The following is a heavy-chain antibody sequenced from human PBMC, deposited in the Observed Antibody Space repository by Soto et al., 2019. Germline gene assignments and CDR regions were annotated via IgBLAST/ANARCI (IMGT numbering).Heavy chain of an antibody. V-gene: IGHV1-69*01. CDR2: LIPTFDIA. CDR3: ASAPILAGVTVYENYFDY. J-gene: IGHJ4*02. D-gene: IGHD2-21*02. Sequence: QVQLVQSGTEVKKPGSSVKVSCKASGGTFSNSVISWVRQAPGQGLEWMGGLIPTFDIANYAQKFQGRVTIIAHDATAYMELTSLRSEDTAVYYCASAPILAGVTVYENYFDYWGQGTLVTFSS. CDR1: GGTFSNSV.